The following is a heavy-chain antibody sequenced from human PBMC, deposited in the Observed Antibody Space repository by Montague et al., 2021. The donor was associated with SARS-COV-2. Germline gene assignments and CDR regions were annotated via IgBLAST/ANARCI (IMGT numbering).Heavy chain of an antibody. CDR2: MNPNSGNT. CDR1: VYTFMHYD. CDR3: ARGTRYYNVLTAFLNYHFYYLDV. J-gene: IGHJ6*02. V-gene: IGHV1-8*01. Sequence: SVKVSCKASVYTFMHYDIVWVRQVTGQGLEWMGWMNPNSGNTGYAQKFLGRVTVTRDTSISTAYMELSSLRSEDTAVYYCARGTRYYNVLTAFLNYHFYYLDVWGQGTTVIVSS. D-gene: IGHD3-9*01.